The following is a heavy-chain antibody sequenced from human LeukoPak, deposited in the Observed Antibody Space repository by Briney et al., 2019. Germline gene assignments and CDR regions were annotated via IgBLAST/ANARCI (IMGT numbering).Heavy chain of an antibody. V-gene: IGHV1-2*04. CDR1: GYTFTGYY. CDR3: ARDSGGGSYNDAFDI. D-gene: IGHD1-26*01. CDR2: INPNSGGT. Sequence: ASVKVSCKASGYTFTGYYMHWVRQAPGQGLEWMGWINPNSGGTNYAQKFQGWVTMTRDTSISTAYMELSRLRSDDTAVYYCARDSGGGSYNDAFDIWGQGTMATVSS. J-gene: IGHJ3*02.